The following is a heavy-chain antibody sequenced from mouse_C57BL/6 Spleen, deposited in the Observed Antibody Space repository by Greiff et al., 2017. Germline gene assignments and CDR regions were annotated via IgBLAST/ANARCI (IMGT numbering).Heavy chain of an antibody. D-gene: IGHD2-4*01. CDR3: ASNQPFSYYDYGPFAY. CDR2: INPGSGGT. J-gene: IGHJ3*01. Sequence: QVQLQQSGAELVRPGTSVKVSCKASGYAFTNYLIEWVKQRPGPGLEWIGVINPGSGGTNYNEKFKGKATLTADKSSSTAYMQLSSLTSEDSAVYFCASNQPFSYYDYGPFAYWGQGTLVTVSA. CDR1: GYAFTNYL. V-gene: IGHV1-54*01.